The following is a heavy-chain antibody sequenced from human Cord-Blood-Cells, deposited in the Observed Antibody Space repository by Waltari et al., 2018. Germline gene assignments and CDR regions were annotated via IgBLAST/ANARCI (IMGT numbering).Heavy chain of an antibody. D-gene: IGHD3-3*01. CDR1: GGSFSGYY. J-gene: IGHJ3*02. V-gene: IGHV4-34*01. Sequence: QVQLQQWGAGLLKPSETLSLTCAVYGGSFSGYYWRWIRQLPGKGLEWMGEINHSGSTNYNPSLKSRVTISVDTSKNQFSLKLSSVTAADTAVYYCAGSLGSGYYVPDAFDIWGQGTMVTVSS. CDR3: AGSLGSGYYVPDAFDI. CDR2: INHSGST.